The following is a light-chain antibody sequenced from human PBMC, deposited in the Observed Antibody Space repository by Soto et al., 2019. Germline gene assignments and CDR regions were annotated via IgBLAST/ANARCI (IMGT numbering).Light chain of an antibody. CDR1: QSISSW. CDR2: DAS. Sequence: DIQMTQYNSTLSVSVGDRVTITCRASQSISSWLAWYQHKPGKAPKLLIYDASNLDSGVPSRFSGSGSGTESSLTISNLQPDDCATYYCQQYENYWTFGQGTKVDIK. J-gene: IGKJ1*01. V-gene: IGKV1-5*01. CDR3: QQYENYWT.